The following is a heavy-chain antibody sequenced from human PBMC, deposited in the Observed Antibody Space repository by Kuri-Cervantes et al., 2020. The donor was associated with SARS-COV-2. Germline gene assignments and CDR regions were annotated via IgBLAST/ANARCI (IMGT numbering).Heavy chain of an antibody. D-gene: IGHD3-22*01. CDR2: IYYSGST. V-gene: IGHV4-39*07. J-gene: IGHJ4*02. CDR1: GGSISSSSYY. Sequence: SETLSLTCTVSGGSISSSSYYWGWIRQPPGKGLEWIGGIYYSGSTNYNPSLKSRVTISVDTSKNQFSLKLSSVTAADTAVYYCAREVRGDSSGYYPKDLDYWGQGTLVTVSS. CDR3: AREVRGDSSGYYPKDLDY.